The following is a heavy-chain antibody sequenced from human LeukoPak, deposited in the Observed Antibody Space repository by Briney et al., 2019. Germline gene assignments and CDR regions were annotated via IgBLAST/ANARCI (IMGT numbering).Heavy chain of an antibody. J-gene: IGHJ3*02. Sequence: SETLSLTCAVSGYSISSGYYWGWIRQPPGKWLEWIGSIYHSGSTYYNPSLKSRVTISVDTSKNQFSLKLHSVTAADTAVYYCARVLGYSYPDAFDIWGQGTMVTVSS. D-gene: IGHD5-18*01. CDR1: GYSISSGYY. CDR2: IYHSGST. CDR3: ARVLGYSYPDAFDI. V-gene: IGHV4-38-2*01.